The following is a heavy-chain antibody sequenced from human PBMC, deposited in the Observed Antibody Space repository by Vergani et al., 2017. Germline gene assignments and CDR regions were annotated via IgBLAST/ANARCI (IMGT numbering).Heavy chain of an antibody. Sequence: QVQLVESGGGVVQPGRSLRLSCAASGFTFSSYAMHWVRQAPGKGLEWVAVISYDGSNKYYADSVKGRFTISRDNSKNTLYLQMNSLRAEDTAVYYCAREGRPAYYYDSSGYWGDAFDIWGQGTMVTXSS. CDR3: AREGRPAYYYDSSGYWGDAFDI. CDR1: GFTFSSYA. V-gene: IGHV3-30-3*01. CDR2: ISYDGSNK. D-gene: IGHD3-22*01. J-gene: IGHJ3*02.